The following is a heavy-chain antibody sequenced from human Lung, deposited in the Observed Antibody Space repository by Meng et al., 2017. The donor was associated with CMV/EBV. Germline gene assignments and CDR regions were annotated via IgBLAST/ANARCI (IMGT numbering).Heavy chain of an antibody. D-gene: IGHD4-11*01. CDR1: GYTFTTYH. V-gene: IGHV1-46*01. CDR2: LNPASGST. Sequence: ASGYTFTTYHMHWVRQAPGQGLEWMGILNPASGSTTHAQRFQGRLTMTRDTSTKTVYMELSSLRSEDTAVYYCARDYGNDVPNWFDPWGQGTLVTVSS. J-gene: IGHJ5*02. CDR3: ARDYGNDVPNWFDP.